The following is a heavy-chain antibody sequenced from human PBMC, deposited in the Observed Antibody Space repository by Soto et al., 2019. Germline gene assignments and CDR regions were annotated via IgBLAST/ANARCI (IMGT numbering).Heavy chain of an antibody. CDR3: ARGTPVTTYVFDS. D-gene: IGHD4-17*01. CDR1: GGTSSSES. CDR2: IIPMFGIA. J-gene: IGHJ4*02. Sequence: QVQLVQSGAEVKKPGSSVKVSCKASGGTSSSESISWLRQAPGQGLEWMGRIIPMFGIAKYPQKFQGRVTITADRSSHTAYMELSSLTSDDTAVYFCARGTPVTTYVFDSWGQGTLLTVSS. V-gene: IGHV1-69*02.